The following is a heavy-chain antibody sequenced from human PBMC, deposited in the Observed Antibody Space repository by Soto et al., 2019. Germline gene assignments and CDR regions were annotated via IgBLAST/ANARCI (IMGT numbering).Heavy chain of an antibody. CDR2: ISFTGST. D-gene: IGHD1-26*01. Sequence: QVQLRESGPGLVKPSQTLSLTCTVSGGYISSSDYYWTWIRQSPGKGLEYIGYISFTGSTYYYPSLKSRVTVSVDTSNNQFSLNLSSVTAADTAVYFCARGSGNYYSGRYFDSWGQGTLVTVSS. J-gene: IGHJ4*02. CDR1: GGYISSSDYY. V-gene: IGHV4-30-4*01. CDR3: ARGSGNYYSGRYFDS.